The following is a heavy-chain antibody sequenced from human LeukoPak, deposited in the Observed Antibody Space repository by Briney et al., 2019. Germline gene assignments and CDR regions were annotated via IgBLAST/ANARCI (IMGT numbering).Heavy chain of an antibody. CDR1: GFTFSSYW. D-gene: IGHD6-13*01. V-gene: IGHV3-7*01. J-gene: IGHJ3*02. CDR2: IKQDGSEK. Sequence: GGSLRLSCAASGFTFSSYWMSWVRQAPGKGLEWVANIKQDGSEKYYVDSVKGRFTISRDNAKNSLYLQMNSLRAEDTAVYYCARMWQLGVGAAFDIWGQGTMVTVSS. CDR3: ARMWQLGVGAAFDI.